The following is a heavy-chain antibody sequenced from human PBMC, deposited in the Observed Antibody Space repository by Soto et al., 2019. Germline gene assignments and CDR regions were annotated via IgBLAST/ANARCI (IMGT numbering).Heavy chain of an antibody. Sequence: GGSLRLSCAASGFTFSSYAMHWVRQAPGKGLEWVAVISYDGSNKYYADSVKGRFTISRDNSKNTLYLQMNSLRAEDTAVYYCAREVGGPDIAVAGNFDYWGQGTLVTVSS. D-gene: IGHD6-19*01. J-gene: IGHJ4*01. CDR1: GFTFSSYA. CDR2: ISYDGSNK. V-gene: IGHV3-30*04. CDR3: AREVGGPDIAVAGNFDY.